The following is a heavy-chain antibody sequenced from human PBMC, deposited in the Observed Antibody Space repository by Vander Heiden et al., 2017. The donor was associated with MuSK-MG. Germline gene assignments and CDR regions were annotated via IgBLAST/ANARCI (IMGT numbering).Heavy chain of an antibody. Sequence: QVQLVESGGGVVQPGRSLRLSCAASGFTFSSYGMHWVRQAPGKGLEWVAVIWYDGRKKDEADSVKGRFTISRDNSKNTLYMKMKRLRAEDTAVYDGARDGNNWFDPWSQGTMVTVYS. CDR1: GFTFSSYG. CDR2: IWYDGRKK. CDR3: ARDGNNWFDP. V-gene: IGHV3-33*01. D-gene: IGHD1-26*01. J-gene: IGHJ5*02.